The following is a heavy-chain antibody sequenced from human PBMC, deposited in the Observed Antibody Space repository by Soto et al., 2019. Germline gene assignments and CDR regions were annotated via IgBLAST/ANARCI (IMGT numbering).Heavy chain of an antibody. CDR1: GFTVSSNY. CDR3: AREYSSSWSYFDY. Sequence: PGGSLRLSCAASGFTVSSNYMSWVRQAPGKGLEWVSVIYSSGSTYYADSVKGRFTISRDNSKNTLYLQMDSLRAEDTAVYYCAREYSSSWSYFDYWGQGTLVTVSS. J-gene: IGHJ4*02. D-gene: IGHD6-13*01. CDR2: IYSSGST. V-gene: IGHV3-53*01.